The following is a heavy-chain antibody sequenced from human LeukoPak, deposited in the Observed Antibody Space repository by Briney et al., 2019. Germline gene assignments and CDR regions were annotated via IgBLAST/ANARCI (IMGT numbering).Heavy chain of an antibody. Sequence: SETLSLTCTVSGGSIGSHYWSWIRQPPGKGLEWIAYLFDSVNTKDNPSLQSRLTLSADTSKNQFSLRLGSVTAADTAVYYCATIKRGSIFGYFDFWGQGIKVTVSS. CDR1: GGSIGSHY. D-gene: IGHD5-18*01. CDR2: LFDSVNT. CDR3: ATIKRGSIFGYFDF. V-gene: IGHV4-59*11. J-gene: IGHJ4*02.